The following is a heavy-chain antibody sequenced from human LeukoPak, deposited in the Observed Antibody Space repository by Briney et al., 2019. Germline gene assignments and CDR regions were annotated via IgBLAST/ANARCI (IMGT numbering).Heavy chain of an antibody. CDR1: GFTFSSYG. Sequence: PGGSLRLSCAASGFTFSSYGMHWVRQAPGKGLEWVAVISYDGSNKYYADSVKGRFTISRDNSKNTLYLQMNSLRAEDTAVYYCAKALEYYYDSSGYYSDGYYYGMDVWGQGTTVTVSS. V-gene: IGHV3-30*18. J-gene: IGHJ6*02. CDR2: ISYDGSNK. CDR3: AKALEYYYDSSGYYSDGYYYGMDV. D-gene: IGHD3-22*01.